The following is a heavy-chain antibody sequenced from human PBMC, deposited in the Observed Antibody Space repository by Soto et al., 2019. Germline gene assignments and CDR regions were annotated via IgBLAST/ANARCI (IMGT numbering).Heavy chain of an antibody. CDR1: TRRFSDHT. CDR2: INNSGHYT. V-gene: IGHV3-23*01. Sequence: EGTRRRSCTTSTRRFSDHTISCVRQAPGKGLEWVSDINNSGHYTYYADSVKGRFTISRDNSKNTMFLQMNNLRVEDTAMYYCARRPDDFDIWGQETMVTV. CDR3: ARRPDDFDI. J-gene: IGHJ3*02.